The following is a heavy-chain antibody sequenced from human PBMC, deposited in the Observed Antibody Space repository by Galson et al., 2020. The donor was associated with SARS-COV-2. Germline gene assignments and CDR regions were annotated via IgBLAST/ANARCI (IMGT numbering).Heavy chain of an antibody. D-gene: IGHD4-17*01. J-gene: IGHJ4*02. CDR3: AKTPRVDDYGDEFDY. Sequence: GGSLRLSCAASGFTFSSYAMSWVRQAPGKGLEWVSAISGSGGSTYYADSVKGRFTISRDNSKNTLYLQMNSLRAEDTAVYYCAKTPRVDDYGDEFDYWGQGTLVTVSS. CDR1: GFTFSSYA. CDR2: ISGSGGST. V-gene: IGHV3-23*01.